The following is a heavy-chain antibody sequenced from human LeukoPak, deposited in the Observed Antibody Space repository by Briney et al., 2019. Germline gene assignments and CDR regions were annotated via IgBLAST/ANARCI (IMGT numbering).Heavy chain of an antibody. J-gene: IGHJ4*02. CDR3: ARDTAMGRSGDY. CDR1: GYSFTSYW. V-gene: IGHV5-51*01. D-gene: IGHD5-18*01. CDR2: IDPSDSET. Sequence: GESLKISCKASGYSFTSYWIGWVRHMPGKGLEWMGIIDPSDSETRYTPSFQGQVTISVDKSLTTAYLQWNSLKASDPAMYYCARDTAMGRSGDYWGQGTLVTVSS.